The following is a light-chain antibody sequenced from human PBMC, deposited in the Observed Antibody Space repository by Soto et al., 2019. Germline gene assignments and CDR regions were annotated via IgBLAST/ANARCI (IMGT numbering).Light chain of an antibody. CDR3: QQYGTSPPLT. V-gene: IGKV3-20*01. CDR2: DTS. CDR1: QSVSSN. Sequence: EIVMTQSPATLSVSPGERATLSCRASQSVSSNLAWYQQKRGQAPRLLIYDTSSRATGIPDRFSGTGSATDFTLTISRLEPEDFAVYYCQQYGTSPPLTFGGGTKVDFK. J-gene: IGKJ4*01.